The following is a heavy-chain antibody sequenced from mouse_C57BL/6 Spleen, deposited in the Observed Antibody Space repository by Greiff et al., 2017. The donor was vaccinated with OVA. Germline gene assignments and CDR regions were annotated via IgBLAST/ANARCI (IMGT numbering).Heavy chain of an antibody. CDR3: ARPYYGNYERYFDV. J-gene: IGHJ1*03. D-gene: IGHD2-10*01. V-gene: IGHV1-69*01. CDR2: IDPSDSYT. Sequence: VQLQQPGAELVMPGASVKLSCKASGYTFTSYWMHWVKQRPGQGLEWIGEIDPSDSYTNYNQKFKGKSTLTVDKSSSTAYMQLSSLTSEDSAVYYCARPYYGNYERYFDVWGTGTTVTVSS. CDR1: GYTFTSYW.